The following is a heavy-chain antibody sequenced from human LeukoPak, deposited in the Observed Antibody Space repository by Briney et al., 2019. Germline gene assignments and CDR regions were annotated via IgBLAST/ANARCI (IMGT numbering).Heavy chain of an antibody. CDR2: IKQDGSEK. CDR1: GFTFSSYA. D-gene: IGHD3-22*01. V-gene: IGHV3-7*01. J-gene: IGHJ6*02. CDR3: ARDPYYDSSGYVYYYYYGMDI. Sequence: GGSLRLSCAASGFTFSSYAMSWVRQAPGKGLEWVANIKQDGSEKYYVDSVKGRFTISRDNAKNSLYLQMNSLRAEDTAVYYCARDPYYDSSGYVYYYYYGMDIWGQGTTVTVSS.